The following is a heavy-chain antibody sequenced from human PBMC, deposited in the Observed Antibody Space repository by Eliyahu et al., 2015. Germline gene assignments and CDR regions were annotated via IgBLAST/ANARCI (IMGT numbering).Heavy chain of an antibody. V-gene: IGHV4-34*01. J-gene: IGHJ4*02. CDR1: GGSFSGXY. D-gene: IGHD3-10*01. CDR2: INHSGST. CDR3: ARGPPPARYYGSGSYLWGGSGAFDY. Sequence: QVQLQQWGAGLLKPSETLSLTCAVXGGSFSGXYWSWXRQPPGKGXEWIGEINHSGSTNYNPSLKSRVTISVDTSKNQFSLKLSSVTAADTAVYYCARGPPPARYYGSGSYLWGGSGAFDYWGQGTLVTVSS.